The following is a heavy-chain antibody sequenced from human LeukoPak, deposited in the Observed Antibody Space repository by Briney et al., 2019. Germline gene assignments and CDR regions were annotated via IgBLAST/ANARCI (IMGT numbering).Heavy chain of an antibody. D-gene: IGHD3-10*01. J-gene: IGHJ6*02. CDR2: INPNSGGT. Sequence: GASVKVSCKASGYTFTGYYMHWVRQAPGQGLEWMGWINPNSGGTNYAQKFQGRVTMTRDTSISTAYMELSSLRSEDTAVYYCASRYYYGSSTLYYYGMDVWGQGTTATVSS. CDR3: ASRYYYGSSTLYYYGMDV. V-gene: IGHV1-2*02. CDR1: GYTFTGYY.